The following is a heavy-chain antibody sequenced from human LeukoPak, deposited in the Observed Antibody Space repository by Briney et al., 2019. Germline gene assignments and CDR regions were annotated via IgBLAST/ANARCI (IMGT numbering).Heavy chain of an antibody. J-gene: IGHJ4*02. CDR1: GFTFGGFW. CDR2: INPDGSIK. Sequence: GGSLRLSCAASGFTFGGFWMSWVRQAPGRGLEWVANINPDGSIKYYVDSIKSRFSISRDNAKNSLYLQMNSLRAEDTAVYYCASGFLQWLYWGQGTLVVVSS. D-gene: IGHD3-3*01. V-gene: IGHV3-7*01. CDR3: ASGFLQWLY.